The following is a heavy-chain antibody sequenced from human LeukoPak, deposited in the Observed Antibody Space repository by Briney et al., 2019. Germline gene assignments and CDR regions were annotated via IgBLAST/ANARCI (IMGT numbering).Heavy chain of an antibody. J-gene: IGHJ4*02. CDR3: ARDGVAELMSALDY. CDR2: ISSSSTYI. V-gene: IGHV3-21*06. Sequence: PGGSLRLSCAASGFTFGSYSMNWVRQAPGEGLEWVSFISSSSTYIYYADSLKGRFTISRDNAKNSLYLQMNSLRAEDTAVYYCARDGVAELMSALDYWGQGILVTVSS. CDR1: GFTFGSYS. D-gene: IGHD1-26*01.